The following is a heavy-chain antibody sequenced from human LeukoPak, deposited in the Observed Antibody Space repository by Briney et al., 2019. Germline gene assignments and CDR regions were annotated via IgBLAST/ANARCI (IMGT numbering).Heavy chain of an antibody. J-gene: IGHJ4*02. CDR2: IKQDGSEK. Sequence: GGPLTLSCAPSGHTFRSYWMSWVRQATGKGGEWVANIKQDGSEKYYVDSVKGRFTISRDNAKNSLYLQMNSLRAEDTAVYYCARERSYGDYDDYWGQGTLVTVSS. D-gene: IGHD4-17*01. V-gene: IGHV3-7*01. CDR1: GHTFRSYW. CDR3: ARERSYGDYDDY.